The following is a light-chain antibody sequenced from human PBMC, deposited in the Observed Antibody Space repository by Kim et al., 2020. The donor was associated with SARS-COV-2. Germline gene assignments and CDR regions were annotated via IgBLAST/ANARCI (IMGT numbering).Light chain of an antibody. V-gene: IGLV3-21*04. CDR1: NIGSKS. CDR3: QVWDSSSDHWV. CDR2: YDS. J-gene: IGLJ3*02. Sequence: AQGKTARIAGGGNNIGSKSVQWDQQKAGQAPVLVIYYDSDRPSGIPERFSGSNSGNTATLTISRVEAGDEADYYWQVWDSSSDHWVFGGGTQLTVL.